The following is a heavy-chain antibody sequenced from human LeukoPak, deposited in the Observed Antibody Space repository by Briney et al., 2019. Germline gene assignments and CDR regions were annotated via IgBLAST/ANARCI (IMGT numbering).Heavy chain of an antibody. J-gene: IGHJ4*02. CDR3: ARQGCGGDCYSFDY. D-gene: IGHD2-21*01. CDR1: GYTFTGYY. V-gene: IGHV1-2*02. CDR2: IDPNSGGT. Sequence: GASVKVSCKASGYTFTGYYMHWVRQAPGQGLEWMGWIDPNSGGTNYAQKFQGRVTMTRDTSISTAYMELSRLRSDDTAVYYCARQGCGGDCYSFDYWGQGTLVTVSS.